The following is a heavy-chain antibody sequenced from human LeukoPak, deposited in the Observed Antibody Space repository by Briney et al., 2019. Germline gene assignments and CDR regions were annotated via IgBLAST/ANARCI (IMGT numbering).Heavy chain of an antibody. V-gene: IGHV3-30*02. CDR2: IRYDGSNK. Sequence: GGSLRLSCAASGFTFSSYGMHWVRQAPGKGLEWVAFIRYDGSNKYYADSVKGRFTISGDNSKNTLYLQMNSLRAEDTAVYYCAKALARAFDYWGQGTLVTVSS. CDR1: GFTFSSYG. D-gene: IGHD6-6*01. J-gene: IGHJ4*02. CDR3: AKALARAFDY.